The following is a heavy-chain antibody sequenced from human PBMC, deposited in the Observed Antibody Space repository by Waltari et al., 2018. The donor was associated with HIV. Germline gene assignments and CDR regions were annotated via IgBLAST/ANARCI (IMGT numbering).Heavy chain of an antibody. D-gene: IGHD3-16*01. V-gene: IGHV4-4*07. CDR2: NYTSGST. CDR3: ARGKWGIPGNYYYGMDV. Sequence: QVQLQESGPGLVKPSETLSLTCTVSGGSISSYYWSWLRQPAGKGLEWIGRNYTSGSTNYNPSLTSRVTMSGDTSKDQFSLKLSSVTAADTAVYYCARGKWGIPGNYYYGMDVWGQGTTVTVSS. CDR1: GGSISSYY. J-gene: IGHJ6*02.